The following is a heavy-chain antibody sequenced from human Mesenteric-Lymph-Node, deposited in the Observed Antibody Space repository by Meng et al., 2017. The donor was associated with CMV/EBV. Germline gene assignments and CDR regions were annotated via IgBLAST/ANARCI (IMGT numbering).Heavy chain of an antibody. Sequence: GESLKISCAASGFTFSSYAMHWVRQAPGKGLEWVAVISYDGSNKYYADSVKGRFTISRDNSKNTLYLQMNSLRAEDTAVYYCAKGPSVDYWGQGTLVTVSS. J-gene: IGHJ4*02. V-gene: IGHV3-30*04. CDR2: ISYDGSNK. CDR1: GFTFSSYA. CDR3: AKGPSVDY.